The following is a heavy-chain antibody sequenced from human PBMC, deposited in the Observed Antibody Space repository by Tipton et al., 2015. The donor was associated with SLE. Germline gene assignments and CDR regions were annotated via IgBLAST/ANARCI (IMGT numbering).Heavy chain of an antibody. Sequence: SLRLSCAASGFTFSSYWMHWVRQAPGKGLVWVSRINSDGSSTSYADSVKGRFTISRDNAKNTLYPQMNSLRGEDTAVYYCAMVAYDGWYFDRWGRGTLVTVSS. J-gene: IGHJ2*01. V-gene: IGHV3-74*01. D-gene: IGHD2-15*01. CDR3: AMVAYDGWYFDR. CDR1: GFTFSSYW. CDR2: INSDGSST.